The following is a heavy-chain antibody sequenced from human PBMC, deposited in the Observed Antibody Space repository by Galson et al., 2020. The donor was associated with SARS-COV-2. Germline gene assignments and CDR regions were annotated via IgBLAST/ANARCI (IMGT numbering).Heavy chain of an antibody. CDR1: GFTFSDYY. D-gene: IGHD3-10*01. J-gene: IGHJ6*03. Sequence: AGSLRLSCAASGFTFSDYYMSWIRQAPGKGLEWVSYISSSGSTIYYSDSVKGRFTISRDNAKNSLYLQMNSLRAEDTAVYYCARAGGPTYYYYYMDVWGKGTTVTVSS. CDR2: ISSSGSTI. CDR3: ARAGGPTYYYYYMDV. V-gene: IGHV3-11*01.